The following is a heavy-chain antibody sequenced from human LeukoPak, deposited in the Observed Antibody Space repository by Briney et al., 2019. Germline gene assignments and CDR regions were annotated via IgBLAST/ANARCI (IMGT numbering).Heavy chain of an antibody. Sequence: GGSLRLSCAASGFTFSSYWMSWVRQAPGKGLEWVANIKQDGSEKYYVDSVKGRFTISRDNAKNSLYLQMNSLRAEDTAVYYCARKYMVRGVILSNWFDPWGQGTLVTVSS. CDR2: IKQDGSEK. V-gene: IGHV3-7*01. CDR3: ARKYMVRGVILSNWFDP. D-gene: IGHD3-10*01. CDR1: GFTFSSYW. J-gene: IGHJ5*02.